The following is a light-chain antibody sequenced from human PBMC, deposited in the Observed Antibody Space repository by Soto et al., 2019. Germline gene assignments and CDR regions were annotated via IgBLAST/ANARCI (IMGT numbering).Light chain of an antibody. CDR2: EVS. Sequence: QSALTQPASVSGSPGQSITISCTGTSSDVGGYNYVSWYQQHPGKTPKLMIYEVSNRPSGVSNRFSGSKSGNTASLTISGLQAEYEADYYCSSYTSSSTVWVFGGGTKLTVL. V-gene: IGLV2-14*01. J-gene: IGLJ3*02. CDR3: SSYTSSSTVWV. CDR1: SSDVGGYNY.